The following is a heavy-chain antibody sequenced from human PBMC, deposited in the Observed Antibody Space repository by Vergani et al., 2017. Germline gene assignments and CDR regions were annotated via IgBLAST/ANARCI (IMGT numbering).Heavy chain of an antibody. J-gene: IGHJ6*02. Sequence: EVQLLESGGGLVQPGGSLRLSCAASGFTFNHYAMNWVRQAPGKGLEWVSGISGSGGSTYYAGSVKGRFTISRDSSKNTLYLQMNSLSAGDTAVYYFAKANPRNSGYDYLYYYHAMDVWGQGTTVTVSS. D-gene: IGHD5-12*01. CDR2: ISGSGGST. CDR1: GFTFNHYA. V-gene: IGHV3-23*01. CDR3: AKANPRNSGYDYLYYYHAMDV.